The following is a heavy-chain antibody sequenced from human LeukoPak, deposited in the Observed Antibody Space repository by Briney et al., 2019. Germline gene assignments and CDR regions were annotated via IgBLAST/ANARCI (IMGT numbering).Heavy chain of an antibody. Sequence: GGSLRLSCAASGFTFSNYAMSWVRQAPGKGLEWVPGISGSGGSTYYADSVKGRFTISRDNSKNTLYLQMNSLRAEDTAVYYCAKAIGYCSSTSCYKPFDYWGQGTLVTVSS. J-gene: IGHJ4*02. CDR2: ISGSGGST. CDR1: GFTFSNYA. CDR3: AKAIGYCSSTSCYKPFDY. D-gene: IGHD2-2*02. V-gene: IGHV3-23*01.